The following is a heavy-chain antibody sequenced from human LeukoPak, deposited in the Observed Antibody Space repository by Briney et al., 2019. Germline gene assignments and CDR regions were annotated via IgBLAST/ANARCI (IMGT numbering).Heavy chain of an antibody. CDR3: AKNRVVFNWNYAYYFDN. V-gene: IGHV3-30*18. D-gene: IGHD1-7*01. CDR1: GFTFSDYA. J-gene: IGHJ4*02. Sequence: PGRSLRLSCAASGFTFSDYAMHWVRQAPGKGLEWVAIIAYDGSETYYADSVKGRFTISRDNSKNTLYLQMNRLRAEDTAVYYCAKNRVVFNWNYAYYFDNWGQGTLVTVSS. CDR2: IAYDGSET.